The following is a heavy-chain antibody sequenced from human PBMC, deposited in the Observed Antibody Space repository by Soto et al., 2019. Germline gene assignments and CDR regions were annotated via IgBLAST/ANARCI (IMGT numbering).Heavy chain of an antibody. Sequence: ASVKVSCKASGYTFTSYGISWVRQAPGQGLEWMGWISAYNGNTNYAQKLQGRVTMTTDTSTSTAYMELRSLRSDDTAVYYCARDEATVVRSNWFDPRGQRTPVTVSS. V-gene: IGHV1-18*01. J-gene: IGHJ5*02. D-gene: IGHD4-17*01. CDR2: ISAYNGNT. CDR3: ARDEATVVRSNWFDP. CDR1: GYTFTSYG.